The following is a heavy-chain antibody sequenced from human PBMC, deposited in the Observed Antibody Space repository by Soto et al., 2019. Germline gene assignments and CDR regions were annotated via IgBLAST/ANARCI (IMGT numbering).Heavy chain of an antibody. D-gene: IGHD2-21*02. Sequence: QVQLVQSGAEEKKPGASVKVSCKASGYTFTSYAMHWVRQAPGQRLEWMGWINAGNGNTKYSQKLQGRVTITRDTSASTDYMELSSLRSEYTAVYYFARSIVVVTAVDYWCQGTLVTVSS. CDR3: ARSIVVVTAVDY. J-gene: IGHJ4*02. CDR1: GYTFTSYA. CDR2: INAGNGNT. V-gene: IGHV1-3*05.